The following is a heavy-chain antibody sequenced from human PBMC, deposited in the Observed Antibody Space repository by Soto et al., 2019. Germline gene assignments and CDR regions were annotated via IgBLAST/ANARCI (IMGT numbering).Heavy chain of an antibody. CDR2: IIPIFGTA. J-gene: IGHJ3*02. V-gene: IGHV1-69*13. CDR1: GGTFSSYA. Sequence: ASVKVSCKASGGTFSSYAISWVRQAPGQGLEWMGGIIPIFGTANYAQKFQGRVTITADESTSTAYMELSSLRSEDTAVYYCARDLGGATRVNAFDIWGQGKMVTVSS. D-gene: IGHD1-26*01. CDR3: ARDLGGATRVNAFDI.